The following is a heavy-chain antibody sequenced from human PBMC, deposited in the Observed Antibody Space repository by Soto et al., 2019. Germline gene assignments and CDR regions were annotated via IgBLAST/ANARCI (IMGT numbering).Heavy chain of an antibody. V-gene: IGHV3-21*01. CDR1: GFTFSSYS. Sequence: EVQLVESGGGLVKPEGSLRLSCAASGFTFSSYSMNWVRQAPGKGLEWVSSISSSSSYIYYADSVKGRFTISRDNAKNSLYLQMNSLRAEDTAVYYCARDPGPKYYDSSGYYYGGYFDYWGQGTLVTVSS. J-gene: IGHJ4*02. D-gene: IGHD3-22*01. CDR3: ARDPGPKYYDSSGYYYGGYFDY. CDR2: ISSSSSYI.